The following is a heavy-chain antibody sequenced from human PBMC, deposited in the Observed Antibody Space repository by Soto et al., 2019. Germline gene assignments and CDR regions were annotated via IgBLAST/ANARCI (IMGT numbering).Heavy chain of an antibody. V-gene: IGHV3-11*05. CDR3: AKDSYYDSSGYYYGVSALDI. J-gene: IGHJ3*02. CDR1: GFTFSDYY. Sequence: PGGSLRLSCAASGFTFSDYYMSWIRQAPGKGLEWVSYISSSSSYTNYADSVKGRFTISRDNSENSLYLEMDSLRAEDTAVYFCAKDSYYDSSGYYYGVSALDIWGQGTMVTVSS. CDR2: ISSSSSYT. D-gene: IGHD3-22*01.